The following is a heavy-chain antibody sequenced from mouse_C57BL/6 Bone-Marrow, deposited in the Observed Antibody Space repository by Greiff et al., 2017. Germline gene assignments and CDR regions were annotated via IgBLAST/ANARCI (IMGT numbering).Heavy chain of an antibody. CDR2: IRNKANGYTT. Sequence: EVMLVESGGGLVQPGGSLSLSCAASGFTFTDYYMSWVRQPPGKALEWLGFIRNKANGYTTEYSASVKGRFTISRDNSQSILYLQMNALRVEDSATYYCARSSRQLRLPFDYWGQGTTLTVSS. CDR3: ARSSRQLRLPFDY. V-gene: IGHV7-3*01. D-gene: IGHD3-2*02. J-gene: IGHJ2*01. CDR1: GFTFTDYY.